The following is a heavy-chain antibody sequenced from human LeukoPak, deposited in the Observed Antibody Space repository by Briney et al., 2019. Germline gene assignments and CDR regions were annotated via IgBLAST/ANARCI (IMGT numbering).Heavy chain of an antibody. J-gene: IGHJ5*02. CDR1: GYTFTGYY. CDR2: INPNSGGT. Sequence: ASVKVSXKASGYTFTGYYMHWVRQAPGQGLEWMGWINPNSGGTNYAQKFQGRVTMTRDTSISTAYMELSRLRSDDTAVYYCARLGRDGYKRNWFDPWGQGTLVTVSS. CDR3: ARLGRDGYKRNWFDP. D-gene: IGHD5-24*01. V-gene: IGHV1-2*02.